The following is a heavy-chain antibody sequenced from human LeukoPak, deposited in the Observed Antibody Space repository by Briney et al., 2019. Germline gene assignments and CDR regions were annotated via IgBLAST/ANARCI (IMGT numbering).Heavy chain of an antibody. CDR3: AKEVVPAAMGFDP. CDR1: GFTFSSYG. CDR2: IRYDGSNK. J-gene: IGHJ5*02. Sequence: GGSLRLSCAASGFTFSSYGMHWVRQAPGKGLEWVAFIRYDGSNKYYADSVKGRFTISRDNSKNTLYLQMNSLRAEDTAVYYCAKEVVPAAMGFDPWGQGTLVTVSS. V-gene: IGHV3-30*02. D-gene: IGHD2-2*01.